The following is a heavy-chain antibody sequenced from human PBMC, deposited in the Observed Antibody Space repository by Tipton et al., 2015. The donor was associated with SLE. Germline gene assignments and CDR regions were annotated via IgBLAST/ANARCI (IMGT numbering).Heavy chain of an antibody. CDR1: GGSISSGGYY. Sequence: TLSLTCTVSGGSISSGGYYWSWIRQHPGKGLEWIGYIYYSGSTYYNPSLKSRVTISVDTSKNQFSLKLSSVTAADTAVYYCARHGMGQYYYGSGSYGIFDYWGQGTLVTVSS. V-gene: IGHV4-31*03. D-gene: IGHD3-10*01. CDR2: IYYSGST. J-gene: IGHJ4*02. CDR3: ARHGMGQYYYGSGSYGIFDY.